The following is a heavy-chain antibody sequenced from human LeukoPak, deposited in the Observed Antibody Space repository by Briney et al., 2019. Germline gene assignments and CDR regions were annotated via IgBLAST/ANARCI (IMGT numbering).Heavy chain of an antibody. CDR1: GYTFTSYY. V-gene: IGHV1-46*01. CDR2: INPSGGST. J-gene: IGHJ4*02. CDR3: ARGEYYYDSSGYSLPRYYFDY. D-gene: IGHD3-22*01. Sequence: WASVKVSCKASGYTFTSYYMHWVRQAPGQGLEWMGIINPSGGSTSYAQKFQGRVTMTRDMSTSTVYMEQSSLRSEDTAVYYCARGEYYYDSSGYSLPRYYFDYWGQGTLVTVSS.